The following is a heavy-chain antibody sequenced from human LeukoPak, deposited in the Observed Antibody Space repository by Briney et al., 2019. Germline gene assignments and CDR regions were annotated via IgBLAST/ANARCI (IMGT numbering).Heavy chain of an antibody. CDR3: TASTTPDIVVVVAASAFDI. J-gene: IGHJ3*02. V-gene: IGHV3-15*01. D-gene: IGHD2-15*01. CDR2: IKSKTDGRTT. CDR1: GFTFSNAW. Sequence: GGSLRLSCAASGFTFSNAWMSWVRQAPGKGLEWVGRIKSKTDGRTTDYAAPVKGRFTISRDDSKNTLYLQMNSLKTEDTAVYYCTASTTPDIVVVVAASAFDIWGQGTMVTVSS.